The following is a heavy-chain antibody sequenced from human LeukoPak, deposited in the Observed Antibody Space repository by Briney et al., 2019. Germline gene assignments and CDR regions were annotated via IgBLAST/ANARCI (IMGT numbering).Heavy chain of an antibody. J-gene: IGHJ4*02. CDR2: ISWNSGSI. D-gene: IGHD5-18*01. V-gene: IGHV3-9*01. CDR3: AKSNTAMVTNTFDY. CDR1: GFTFDDYA. Sequence: GGSLRLSCAASGFTFDDYAMHWVRQAPGKGLEWVSGISWNSGSIGYADSVKGRFTISRDNAKNSLYLQMNSLRAEVTALYYCAKSNTAMVTNTFDYWGQGTLVTVSS.